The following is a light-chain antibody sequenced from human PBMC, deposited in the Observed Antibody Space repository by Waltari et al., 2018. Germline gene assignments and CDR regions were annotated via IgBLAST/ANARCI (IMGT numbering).Light chain of an antibody. J-gene: IGKJ4*01. V-gene: IGKV2D-29*01. CDR3: MQNIQIPVS. CDR2: VVS. Sequence: DIVMTQTPLSLSVTPGQAASIPCKSSQSLLHSDGKTHLYWYLQKPGQPPQLLIYVVSNRFSGVPERFSGGGSGTDFTLKISRVEAEDVGLYYCMQNIQIPVSFGGGTKVEIK. CDR1: QSLLHSDGKTH.